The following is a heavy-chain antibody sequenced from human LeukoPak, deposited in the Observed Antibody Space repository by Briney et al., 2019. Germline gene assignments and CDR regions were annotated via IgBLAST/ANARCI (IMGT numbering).Heavy chain of an antibody. CDR3: ARSRISWWDRGDGMDV. V-gene: IGHV4-61*02. CDR2: IYTSGST. CDR1: GGSISSGSYY. J-gene: IGHJ6*02. Sequence: SQTLSLTCTVSGGSISSGSYYWSWIRQPAGKGLEWIGRIYTSGSTNYNPSLKSRVTISVDTSKNQFSLKLSSVTAADTAVYYCARSRISWWDRGDGMDVWGQGTTVTVSS. D-gene: IGHD2-21*01.